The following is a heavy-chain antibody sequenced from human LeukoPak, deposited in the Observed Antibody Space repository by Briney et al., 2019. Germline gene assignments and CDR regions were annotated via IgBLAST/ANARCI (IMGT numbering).Heavy chain of an antibody. J-gene: IGHJ6*03. CDR3: ASGVRFLENYYYMDV. CDR2: MNPNSGNT. CDR1: GYTFTSYD. D-gene: IGHD3-3*01. V-gene: IGHV1-8*03. Sequence: ASVKVSCKASGYTFTSYDINWVRQATGQGLEWMGWMNPNSGNTGHAQTFQGRVTITRNNSISTAYMELSSLRSEDTAVYYCASGVRFLENYYYMDVWGKGTTVTVSS.